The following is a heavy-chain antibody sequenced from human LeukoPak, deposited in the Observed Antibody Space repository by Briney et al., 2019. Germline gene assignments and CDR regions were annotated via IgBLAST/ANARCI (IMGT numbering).Heavy chain of an antibody. CDR3: AKDRDSYGWVIDY. CDR2: ISADRNHK. D-gene: IGHD5-18*01. J-gene: IGHJ4*02. V-gene: IGHV3-30*18. CDR1: GFSFSSFA. Sequence: GGSLRLSCAASGFSFSSFAMHWVRQAPGKGLEWVTVISADRNHKNYADFVKGRFTISRDNSNNTLSLQMNSLRAEDTAVYYCAKDRDSYGWVIDYWGQGTLVTVSS.